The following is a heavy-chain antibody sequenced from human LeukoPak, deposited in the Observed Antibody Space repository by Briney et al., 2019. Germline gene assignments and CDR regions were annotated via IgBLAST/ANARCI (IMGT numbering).Heavy chain of an antibody. J-gene: IGHJ4*02. Sequence: PSETLSLTCTVSGGSISSSSYYWGWIRQPPGKGLEWIGSIYYSGSTYYNPSLKSRVTISVDTSNNQISLKLSSVTAADTAVYYCARLSGYSYGLFDYWGQETLVTVSS. CDR3: ARLSGYSYGLFDY. V-gene: IGHV4-39*01. D-gene: IGHD5-18*01. CDR1: GGSISSSSYY. CDR2: IYYSGST.